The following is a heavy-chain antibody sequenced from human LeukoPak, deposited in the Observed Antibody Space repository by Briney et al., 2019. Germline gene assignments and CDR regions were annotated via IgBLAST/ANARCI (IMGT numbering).Heavy chain of an antibody. V-gene: IGHV4-59*01. CDR2: IYYSGST. CDR3: ARSSRVRDSSSRGFDY. CDR1: GGSISSYY. J-gene: IGHJ4*02. Sequence: KPSETLSLTCTVSGGSISSYYWSWIRQPPGKGLEWIGYIYYSGSTNYNPSLKSRVTISVDTSKNQFSLKLSSVTAADTAVYYCARSSRVRDSSSRGFDYWGQGTLVTVSS. D-gene: IGHD6-6*01.